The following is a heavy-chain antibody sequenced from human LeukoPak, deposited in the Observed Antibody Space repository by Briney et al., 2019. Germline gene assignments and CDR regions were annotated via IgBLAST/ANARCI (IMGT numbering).Heavy chain of an antibody. V-gene: IGHV1-69*04. J-gene: IGHJ1*01. CDR3: ARRGESPGEYFQY. CDR1: GGTFSDYV. D-gene: IGHD5-12*01. CDR2: IIPIVGTP. Sequence: SVKVSCKSSGGTFSDYVISWVRQAPGQGPQWMGRIIPIVGTPNYSPTLLGRVTITADISTSTVYMELWSLRSEDTGIYYCARRGESPGEYFQYWGQGTLVTVSS.